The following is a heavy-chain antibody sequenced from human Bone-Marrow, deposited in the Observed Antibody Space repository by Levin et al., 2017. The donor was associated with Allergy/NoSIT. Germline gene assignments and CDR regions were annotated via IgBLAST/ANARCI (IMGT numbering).Heavy chain of an antibody. Sequence: PGESLKISCATSGFSFMDYYMYWIRQSPGTGLEWVSYISDSGATIFYADSVKGRFAISRDNSKNSVYLQMNSLRVEDTAVYYCARDPTDYDGNGLPYWGQGTLVTVSS. CDR3: ARDPTDYDGNGLPY. CDR1: GFSFMDYY. D-gene: IGHD4-23*01. CDR2: ISDSGATI. J-gene: IGHJ4*02. V-gene: IGHV3-11*01.